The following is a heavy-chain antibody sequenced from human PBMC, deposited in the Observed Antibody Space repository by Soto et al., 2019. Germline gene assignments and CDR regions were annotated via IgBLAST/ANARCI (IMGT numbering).Heavy chain of an antibody. Sequence: SETLSLTCTVSGGSISSYYVSWIRQSAGKGLEWIGRIDTSGTTNYNPSLKSRVTMSVDASKNHFSLNLSSVTAADTAVYYCARGPRGYVYYHGMDVWGQGTTVTAPQ. J-gene: IGHJ6*01. D-gene: IGHD3-10*01. CDR1: GGSISSYY. V-gene: IGHV4-4*07. CDR3: ARGPRGYVYYHGMDV. CDR2: IDTSGTT.